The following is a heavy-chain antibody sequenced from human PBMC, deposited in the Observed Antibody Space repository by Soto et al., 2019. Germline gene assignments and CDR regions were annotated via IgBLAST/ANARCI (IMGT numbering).Heavy chain of an antibody. Sequence: GGSLRLSCAASGFTFSSYAMHWVRQAPGKGLEWVAVISYDGSNKYYADSVKGRFTISRDNSKNTLYLQMNSLRAEDTAVYYCASLRGMDVWGQGTTVTVSS. CDR2: ISYDGSNK. V-gene: IGHV3-30-3*01. CDR1: GFTFSSYA. J-gene: IGHJ6*02. CDR3: ASLRGMDV.